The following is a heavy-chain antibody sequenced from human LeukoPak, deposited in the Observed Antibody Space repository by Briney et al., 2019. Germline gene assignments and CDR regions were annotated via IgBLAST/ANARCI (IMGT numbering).Heavy chain of an antibody. V-gene: IGHV1-2*02. CDR1: GYTFTAYY. D-gene: IGHD1-7*01. Sequence: ASVKVSCKASGYTFTAYYVHWVRQAPGQGLEWMGLIKHNSGGTIYAQMFRGRVTMTRDTSISTAYMELSRLTSDDTAVYYCARVEGSAATRGDWGQGTLVTVSS. J-gene: IGHJ4*02. CDR2: IKHNSGGT. CDR3: ARVEGSAATRGD.